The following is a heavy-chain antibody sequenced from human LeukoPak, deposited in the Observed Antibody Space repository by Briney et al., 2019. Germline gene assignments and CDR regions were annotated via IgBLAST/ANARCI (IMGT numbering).Heavy chain of an antibody. CDR1: GFTFSSYE. J-gene: IGHJ6*03. D-gene: IGHD1-1*01. Sequence: GGSLRLSCAASGFTFSSYEMNWVRQAPGKGLEWVSYISSSGSTIYYADSVKGRFTISRDNAKNSLYLEMNSLRAEDTAVYYCARAPYIPRGTGYYYYYMDVWGKGTTATVSS. V-gene: IGHV3-48*03. CDR3: ARAPYIPRGTGYYYYYMDV. CDR2: ISSSGSTI.